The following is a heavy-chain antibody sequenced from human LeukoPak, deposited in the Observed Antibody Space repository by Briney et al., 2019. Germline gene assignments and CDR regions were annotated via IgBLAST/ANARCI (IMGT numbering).Heavy chain of an antibody. D-gene: IGHD2-21*02. CDR2: ISGDSYDT. Sequence: GASVKVSCKASGYTFRNYGVNWVRQAPGQGLECLGWISGDSYDTKYEKKLHGRVAMTTETSTIRAYMELGSLRSHETAVYSIARSRTGATAFWGEGALWTVSS. CDR3: ARSRTGATAF. CDR1: GYTFRNYG. V-gene: IGHV1-18*01. J-gene: IGHJ4*02.